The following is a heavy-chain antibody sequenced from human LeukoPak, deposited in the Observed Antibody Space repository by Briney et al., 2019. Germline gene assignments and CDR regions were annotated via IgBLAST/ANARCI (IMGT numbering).Heavy chain of an antibody. D-gene: IGHD3-10*01. CDR1: GYTFTGYY. V-gene: IGHV1-2*02. CDR3: ARDGSGSYYKLPYNWFDP. Sequence: ASVKVSCKASGYTFTGYYFHWVRQAPGQGLEWMGWINPNSGGTNYAQKFQGRVTMTRDTSISTAHMELSRLRSDDTAVYYCARDGSGSYYKLPYNWFDPWGQGTLVTVSS. CDR2: INPNSGGT. J-gene: IGHJ5*02.